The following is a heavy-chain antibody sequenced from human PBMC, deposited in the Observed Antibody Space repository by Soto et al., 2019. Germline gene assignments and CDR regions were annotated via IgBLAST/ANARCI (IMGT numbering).Heavy chain of an antibody. Sequence: SETLSLTCAVYGGSFSGYYWSWIRQPPGKGLEWIGEINHSGSTNYNPSLKSRVTISVDTSKNQFSLKLSSVTAADTAVYYCARALYYDFWSGYSPFDYWGQGTLVTVSS. D-gene: IGHD3-3*01. CDR2: INHSGST. CDR3: ARALYYDFWSGYSPFDY. CDR1: GGSFSGYY. V-gene: IGHV4-34*01. J-gene: IGHJ4*02.